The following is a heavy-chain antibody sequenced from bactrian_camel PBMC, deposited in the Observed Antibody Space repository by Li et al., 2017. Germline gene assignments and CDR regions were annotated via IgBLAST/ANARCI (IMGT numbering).Heavy chain of an antibody. Sequence: HVQLVESGGGSVQAGGSLRLSCAASRYTYTNFMAWFRQAPGQEREGVASIYTQDGRTAYTNSVKGRFTISQHHTNKTPRKVFIYKWTSCNLRTLPCTTVRQIPLAVVAGATGVGDVMSITTGAREPRSPSP. V-gene: IGHV3S1*01. CDR3: RQIPLAVVAGATGVGDVMSITT. J-gene: IGHJ4*01. D-gene: IGHD6*01. CDR1: RYTYTNF. CDR2: IYTQDGRT.